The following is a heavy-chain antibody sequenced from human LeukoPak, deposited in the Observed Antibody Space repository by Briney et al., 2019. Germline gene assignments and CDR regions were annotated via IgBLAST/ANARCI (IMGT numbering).Heavy chain of an antibody. CDR2: IFYSGTT. CDR3: ARDGWELRYFDY. CDR1: GGSISSYY. J-gene: IGHJ4*02. D-gene: IGHD1-26*01. V-gene: IGHV4-59*12. Sequence: SETLSLTCTVSGGSISSYYWSWIRQPPGKGLEWIGFIFYSGTTNYNPSLKSRVTISVDKSKNQFSLKLSSVTAADTAVYYCARDGWELRYFDYWGQGTLVTVSS.